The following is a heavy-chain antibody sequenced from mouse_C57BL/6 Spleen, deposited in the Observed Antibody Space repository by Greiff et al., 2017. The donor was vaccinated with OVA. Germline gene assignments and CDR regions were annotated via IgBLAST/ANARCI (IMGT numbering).Heavy chain of an antibody. CDR1: RYTFTDYY. V-gene: IGHV1-19*01. Sequence: EVQLQQSGPVLVKPGASVKMSCKASRYTFTDYYMNWVKQSHGKSLEWIGVINPYNGGTSYNQKFKGKATLTVDKSSSTAYMELNSLTSEDSAVYYCARWGQLRLAWFAYWGQGTLVTVSA. J-gene: IGHJ3*01. D-gene: IGHD3-2*02. CDR3: ARWGQLRLAWFAY. CDR2: INPYNGGT.